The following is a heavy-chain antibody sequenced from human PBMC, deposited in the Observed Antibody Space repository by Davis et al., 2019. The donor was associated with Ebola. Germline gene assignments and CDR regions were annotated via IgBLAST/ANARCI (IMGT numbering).Heavy chain of an antibody. J-gene: IGHJ4*02. D-gene: IGHD4-23*01. CDR1: GFTFSGYS. CDR2: ISDSFSV. CDR3: APELPSTY. V-gene: IGHV3-48*01. Sequence: PGGSLRLSCVASGFTFSGYSMIWVRQAPGKGLEWVSYISDSFSVYYADSMKGRFTISRDNSKNTLYLQMNSLRAEDTAVYYCAPELPSTYWGQGTLVTVSS.